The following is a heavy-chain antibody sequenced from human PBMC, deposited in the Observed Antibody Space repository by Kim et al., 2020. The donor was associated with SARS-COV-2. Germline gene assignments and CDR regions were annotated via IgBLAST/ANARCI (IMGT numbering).Heavy chain of an antibody. V-gene: IGHV3-33*01. J-gene: IGHJ6*02. CDR3: ARECIAAGGLYYYYGMDV. CDR1: GFTFSSYG. Sequence: GGSLRLSCAASGFTFSSYGMHWVRQAPGKGLEWVAVIWYDGSNKYYADSVKGRFTISRDNSKNTLYLQMNSLRAEDTAVYYCARECIAAGGLYYYYGMDVWGQGTTVTVSS. CDR2: IWYDGSNK. D-gene: IGHD6-13*01.